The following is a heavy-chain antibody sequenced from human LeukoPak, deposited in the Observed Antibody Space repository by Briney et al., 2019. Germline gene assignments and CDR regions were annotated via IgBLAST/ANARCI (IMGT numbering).Heavy chain of an antibody. CDR3: AKENKYLSTFDY. J-gene: IGHJ4*02. V-gene: IGHV3-30*02. CDR1: GFTSSSYG. D-gene: IGHD1/OR15-1a*01. Sequence: GGSLRLTCAASGFTSSSYGMHWVRQAPGKGLEWVAFIRYDGSNKYYADSVKGRFTISRDNSKNTLYLQMNSLRAEDAAVYYCAKENKYLSTFDYWGQGTLVTVSS. CDR2: IRYDGSNK.